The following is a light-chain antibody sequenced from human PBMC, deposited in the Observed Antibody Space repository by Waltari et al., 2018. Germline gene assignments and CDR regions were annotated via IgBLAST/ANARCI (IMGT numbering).Light chain of an antibody. CDR3: QHYVRLPAT. CDR2: GAS. V-gene: IGKV3-20*01. Sequence: PAERPTLSCRASQSVSRTLAWYQQKPGQAPRLLIYGASSRATGIPDRFSGSGSGTDFSLTISRLEPEDFAVYYCQHYVRLPATFGQGTKVEIK. CDR1: QSVSRT. J-gene: IGKJ1*01.